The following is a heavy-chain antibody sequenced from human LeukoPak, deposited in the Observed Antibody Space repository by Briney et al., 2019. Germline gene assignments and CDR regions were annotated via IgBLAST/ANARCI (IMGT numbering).Heavy chain of an antibody. CDR1: GGTFSSYA. V-gene: IGHV1-69*05. CDR3: ARGGITGTRSLDHYTYYYCMDV. CDR2: IILIFGTA. Sequence: ASVKVSYKPSGGTFSSYAISWVRQAPGQGLGWMGGIILIFGTANYAQKFQGRVTITTDESTSTAYIELSNLRSEDTAVYYCARGGITGTRSLDHYTYYYCMDVWGKGTTVTVSS. J-gene: IGHJ6*03. D-gene: IGHD1-7*01.